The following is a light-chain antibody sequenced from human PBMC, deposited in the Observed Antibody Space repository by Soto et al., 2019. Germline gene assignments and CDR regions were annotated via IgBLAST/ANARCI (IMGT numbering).Light chain of an antibody. CDR3: MQALQTPYT. V-gene: IGKV2-28*01. Sequence: DIVMTQSPLSLPVTPGEPASISCRSSQSLLHSNGYNFLDWYLQKPGQSPQLLIYLGSNRASGVPYRFSGSGSGADFTLRISRGEAEDFGIYYCMQALQTPYTFGQGTKLEIK. CDR2: LGS. CDR1: QSLLHSNGYNF. J-gene: IGKJ2*01.